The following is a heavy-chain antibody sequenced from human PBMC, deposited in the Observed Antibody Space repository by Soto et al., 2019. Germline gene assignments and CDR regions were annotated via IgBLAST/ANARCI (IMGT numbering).Heavy chain of an antibody. D-gene: IGHD3-10*01. CDR3: ARVWTEMGLGERPFDI. J-gene: IGHJ3*02. Sequence: QVQLVQSGAEVKKPGASVKVSCMASGYTFTSYGISWVRQAPGQGLEWMGWISAYNGNTNYAQKLQGRVTMTTDTSTSTAYMELRSLRSADTAVYYCARVWTEMGLGERPFDIWGQGTMVTVSS. CDR1: GYTFTSYG. V-gene: IGHV1-18*01. CDR2: ISAYNGNT.